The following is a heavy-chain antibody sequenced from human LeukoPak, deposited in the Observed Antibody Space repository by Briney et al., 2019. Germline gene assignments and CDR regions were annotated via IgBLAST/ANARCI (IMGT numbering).Heavy chain of an antibody. CDR2: INHSGRT. V-gene: IGHV4-34*01. D-gene: IGHD3-22*01. Sequence: KPSEPLSLTCAVSGGSFSGYYWSWIRQPPGKGLEWIGAINHSGRTNYNPSLKSRVTISVDTSKNQFSLKLSSVTAADTAVYYCARARGHQRPPSSYYDSSGSDPYYYYYGMDVWGQGTTVTVSS. CDR3: ARARGHQRPPSSYYDSSGSDPYYYYYGMDV. CDR1: GGSFSGYY. J-gene: IGHJ6*02.